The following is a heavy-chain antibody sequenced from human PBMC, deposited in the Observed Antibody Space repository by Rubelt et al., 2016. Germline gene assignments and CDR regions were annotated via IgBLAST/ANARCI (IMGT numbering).Heavy chain of an antibody. J-gene: IGHJ4*02. D-gene: IGHD3-16*01. CDR2: IYHSGSP. Sequence: QVQLQESGPGLVKPSGTLSLTCAVSGGSISSHNWWSWVRQPPGQELEWIGEIYHSGSPNYLPSPQSRVTISVDKSKNQFSLGRGSVTAADTAVCYCARVSSLIAVGIDYWGQGTQVTVSS. CDR1: GGSISSHNW. V-gene: IGHV4-4*02. CDR3: ARVSSLIAVGIDY.